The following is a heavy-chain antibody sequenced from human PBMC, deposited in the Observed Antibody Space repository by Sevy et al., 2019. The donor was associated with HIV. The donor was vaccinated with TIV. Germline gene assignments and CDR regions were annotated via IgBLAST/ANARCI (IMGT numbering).Heavy chain of an antibody. CDR3: ARSGGYSDYGMDV. D-gene: IGHD5-12*01. CDR2: VGPAGDP. V-gene: IGHV3-13*05. Sequence: GGSLRLSCVASGFTFSSYDMHWVRQVTGKGLEWVSGVGPAGDPFYPGSVKDRFTISRENAKNSFYLQMNSLRAGDTAVYYCARSGGYSDYGMDVWGQGTTVTVSS. CDR1: GFTFSSYD. J-gene: IGHJ6*02.